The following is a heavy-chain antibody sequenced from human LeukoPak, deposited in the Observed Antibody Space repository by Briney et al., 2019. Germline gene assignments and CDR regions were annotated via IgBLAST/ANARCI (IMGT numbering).Heavy chain of an antibody. Sequence: SETLSLTCAVYGGSFSGYYWSWIRQPPGKGLEWIGEINHSGSTNYSPSLKSRVTISVDTSKNQFSLKLSSVTAADTAVYYCARRRRITIFGVVNAFDIWGQGTMVTVSS. CDR3: ARRRRITIFGVVNAFDI. J-gene: IGHJ3*02. V-gene: IGHV4-34*01. CDR1: GGSFSGYY. D-gene: IGHD3-3*01. CDR2: INHSGST.